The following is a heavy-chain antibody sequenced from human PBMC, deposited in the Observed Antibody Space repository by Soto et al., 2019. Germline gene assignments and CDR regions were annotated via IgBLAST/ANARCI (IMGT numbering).Heavy chain of an antibody. J-gene: IGHJ2*01. D-gene: IGHD1-1*01. CDR3: AKGHTTSVFSYFDL. V-gene: IGHV3-9*01. CDR1: GFTFDDYA. Sequence: EVQLVESGGGLVQPGRSLRLSCAASGFTFDDYAMNWVRQAPGKGLEWVSSISWNSGNIVYAGSVKGRFTICRDKAKNSLYLQMSSLISEDSAFYYCAKGHTTSVFSYFDLWGRGVLVTVSS. CDR2: ISWNSGNI.